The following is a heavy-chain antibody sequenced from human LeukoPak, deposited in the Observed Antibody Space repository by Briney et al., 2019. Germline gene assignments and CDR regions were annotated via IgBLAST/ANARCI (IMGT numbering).Heavy chain of an antibody. D-gene: IGHD2-8*01. J-gene: IGHJ4*02. V-gene: IGHV3-23*01. CDR1: GFTFSSYA. CDR2: ISGIGGST. CDR3: AKGTKRNGVY. Sequence: GGSLRLSCAPSGFTFSSYAVSWVRQAPGGGREWVSAISGIGGSTYYADSVKGRFNISTDNSKNKLYIQMNSLRAEDKAVYYRAKGTKRNGVYWGQGTLVTVSS.